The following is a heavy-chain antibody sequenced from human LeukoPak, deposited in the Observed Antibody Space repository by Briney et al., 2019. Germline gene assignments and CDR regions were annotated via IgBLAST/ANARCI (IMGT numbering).Heavy chain of an antibody. CDR3: AKSQDGYNAPAGY. Sequence: GGSLRLSCAASGFTFSSYGMHWVRQAPGKGLEWVAVISYDGSNNYYADSVKGRFTISRDNSKNTLYLQMNSLRAEDTAVYYCAKSQDGYNAPAGYWGQGTLVTVSS. CDR1: GFTFSSYG. J-gene: IGHJ4*02. V-gene: IGHV3-30*18. D-gene: IGHD5-24*01. CDR2: ISYDGSNN.